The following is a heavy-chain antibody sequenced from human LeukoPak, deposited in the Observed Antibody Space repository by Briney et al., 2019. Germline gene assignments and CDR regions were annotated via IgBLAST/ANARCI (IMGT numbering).Heavy chain of an antibody. V-gene: IGHV4-34*01. J-gene: IGHJ4*03. CDR1: GGSFSRYY. CDR2: IDHRGDT. Sequence: SETLSLTCAVYGGSFSRYYWSWIRQSPGKGLEWIAEIDHRGDTNYNPSVKSRVTISVDTSKNQFSLKVRSLSAADTAVYYCARGPTISETGYFDSWGQGTLVTVSS. CDR3: ARGPTISETGYFDS. D-gene: IGHD1-1*01.